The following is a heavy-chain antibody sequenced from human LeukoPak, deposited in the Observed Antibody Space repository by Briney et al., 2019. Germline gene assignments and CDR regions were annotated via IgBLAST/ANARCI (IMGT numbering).Heavy chain of an antibody. CDR1: GGSMSSSSYY. V-gene: IGHV4-39*01. D-gene: IGHD3-16*01. Sequence: SETLSLTCTVSGGSMSSSSYYWGWIRQPPGKGLEWIGSIYYSGSTYYNPSLKSRVTISIDTSKTQFSLKLSSVTAADTAVYYCARLIDYDYVWEYWGQGTLVTVSS. CDR3: ARLIDYDYVWEY. CDR2: IYYSGST. J-gene: IGHJ4*02.